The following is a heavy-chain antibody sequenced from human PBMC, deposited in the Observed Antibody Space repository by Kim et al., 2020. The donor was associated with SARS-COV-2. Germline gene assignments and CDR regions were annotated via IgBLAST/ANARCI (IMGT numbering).Heavy chain of an antibody. CDR3: APYGYGGNSDLDAFDI. CDR2: IYYSGST. V-gene: IGHV4-39*01. Sequence: SETLSLTCTVSGGSISSSSYYWGWIRQPPGKGLEWIGSIYYSGSTYYNPSLKSRVTISVDTSKNQFSLKLSSVTAADTAVYYCAPYGYGGNSDLDAFDIWGQGTMVTVSS. CDR1: GGSISSSSYY. J-gene: IGHJ3*02. D-gene: IGHD4-17*01.